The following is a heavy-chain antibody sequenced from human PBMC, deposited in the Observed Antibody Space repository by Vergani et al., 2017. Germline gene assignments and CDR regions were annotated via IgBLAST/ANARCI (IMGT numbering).Heavy chain of an antibody. CDR2: ISYDGSNK. CDR3: ARGQYCSGGSCYEEPFDY. J-gene: IGHJ4*02. V-gene: IGHV3-30-3*01. Sequence: QVQLVESGGGVAQPGRFLRLSCASSGFPFSCYAMHWVRPAPGKGLEWVAVISYDGSNKYYADSVKGRFPISRDNSKNTLYLQMNSLRAEDTAVYYCARGQYCSGGSCYEEPFDYWGQGTLVTVSS. CDR1: GFPFSCYA. D-gene: IGHD2-15*01.